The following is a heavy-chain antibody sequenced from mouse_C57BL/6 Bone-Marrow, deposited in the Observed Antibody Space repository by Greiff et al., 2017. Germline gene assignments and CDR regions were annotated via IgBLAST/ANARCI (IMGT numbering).Heavy chain of an antibody. V-gene: IGHV1-18*01. Sequence: EVQLQESGPELVKPGASVKLPCKASGYTFTDYNMDWVKQSPGQSLEWIGVIHPNNGGTISNQKFKGKATLTVDKSSSTAYMVRRSMTSEDTAVYYCAGYDGDYVAFDYWGQGTRVTVSA. CDR2: IHPNNGGT. CDR1: GYTFTDYN. CDR3: AGYDGDYVAFDY. J-gene: IGHJ3*01. D-gene: IGHD2-3*01.